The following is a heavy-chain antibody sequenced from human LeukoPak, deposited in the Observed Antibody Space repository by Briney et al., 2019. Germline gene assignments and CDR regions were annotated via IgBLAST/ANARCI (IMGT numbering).Heavy chain of an antibody. CDR1: GGSISSSSYY. V-gene: IGHV4-39*01. CDR2: IYYSGST. CDR3: ASLPKEYYDFWSGYYPYMDV. J-gene: IGHJ6*03. Sequence: SETLSLTCTVSGGSISSSSYYWGWIRQPPGKGLEWIGSIYYSGSTYYNPSLKSRVTISVDTSKNQFSLKLSSVTAADTAVYYCASLPKEYYDFWSGYYPYMDVWGKGTTVTISS. D-gene: IGHD3-3*01.